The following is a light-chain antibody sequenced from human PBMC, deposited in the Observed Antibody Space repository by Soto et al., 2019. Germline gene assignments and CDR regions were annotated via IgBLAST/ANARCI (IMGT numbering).Light chain of an antibody. V-gene: IGLV4-69*01. CDR1: SGHIDYG. J-gene: IGLJ2*01. CDR3: QTWDTVVV. Sequence: QLVLTQSPSASASLGASVKLTCTLSSGHIDYGIAWHQQQPDKGPRFLMKLNRDGSPNKGDGIPDRFSGSSSWAERYLTISSLQSDDEADYYCQTWDTVVVFGGGTKLTVL. CDR2: LNRDGSP.